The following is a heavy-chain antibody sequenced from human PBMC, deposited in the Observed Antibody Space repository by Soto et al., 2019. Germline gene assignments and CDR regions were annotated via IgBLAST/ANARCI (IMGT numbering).Heavy chain of an antibody. CDR1: GYTFTSYD. Sequence: ASVKVSCKASGYTFTSYDINWVLQATGQGLEWMGWMNPNSGNTGYAQKFQGRVTMTRNTSISTAYMELSSPRSEDTAVYYCASSPTDIVVVVAALDYWGQGTLVTVSS. D-gene: IGHD2-15*01. CDR2: MNPNSGNT. CDR3: ASSPTDIVVVVAALDY. J-gene: IGHJ4*02. V-gene: IGHV1-8*01.